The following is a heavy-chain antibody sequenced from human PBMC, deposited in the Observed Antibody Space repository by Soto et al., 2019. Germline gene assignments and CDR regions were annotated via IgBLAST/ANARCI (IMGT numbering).Heavy chain of an antibody. D-gene: IGHD3-10*01. V-gene: IGHV3-23*01. Sequence: EVQLLESGGGLVQPGGSLRLSCAASGFTFNTSAMSWVRQVPGKGLEWVSVISIGGSSTYYADSVKGRFTISRDNSKKILYLQMNSLSAEDTAVYYCAMSPGSYDYFNHWGQGTLVPVSS. CDR2: ISIGGSST. J-gene: IGHJ4*02. CDR1: GFTFNTSA. CDR3: AMSPGSYDYFNH.